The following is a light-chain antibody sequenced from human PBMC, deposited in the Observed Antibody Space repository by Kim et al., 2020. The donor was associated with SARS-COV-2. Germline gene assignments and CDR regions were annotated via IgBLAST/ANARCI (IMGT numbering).Light chain of an antibody. CDR3: QQHGKWPPAPS. V-gene: IGKV3-11*01. CDR2: DAA. J-gene: IGKJ4*01. CDR1: QSMGIS. Sequence: GEGAILSCRASQSMGISLAWYRHTRGQPPRLLIYDAAIRATGIPDRFSGSGSGTDFTLTIGNLESEDFAVYYCQQHGKWPPAPSFGGGTKVDIK.